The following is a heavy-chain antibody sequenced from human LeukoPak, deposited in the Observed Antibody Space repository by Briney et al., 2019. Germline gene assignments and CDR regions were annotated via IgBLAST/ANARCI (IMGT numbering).Heavy chain of an antibody. CDR3: ARSFYSSTWYGDLDY. CDR1: GFTFSTYT. Sequence: GGSLRLSCAASGFTFSTYTMNWVRQAPGKGLEWVSSISSSSSDIYYADSVKGRFTISRDNAKNSLYLQMNSLRAEDTAVYYCARSFYSSTWYGDLDYWGQGTLVTVSS. J-gene: IGHJ4*02. D-gene: IGHD6-13*01. V-gene: IGHV3-21*01. CDR2: ISSSSSDI.